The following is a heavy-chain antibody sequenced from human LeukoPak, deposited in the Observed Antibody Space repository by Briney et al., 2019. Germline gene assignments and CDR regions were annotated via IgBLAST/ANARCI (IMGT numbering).Heavy chain of an antibody. J-gene: IGHJ4*02. CDR2: ISGSGGST. D-gene: IGHD2-21*01. Sequence: GGSLRLSCAASGFTFNIYAMSWVRQAPGKGLEWVSIISGSGGSTIYADSVKGRFTISRDNSKNTLYLQMNSLRAEDTGLYHCAKGYGENCGADCYSRVLDFWGQGTLVTVSS. CDR3: AKGYGENCGADCYSRVLDF. V-gene: IGHV3-23*01. CDR1: GFTFNIYA.